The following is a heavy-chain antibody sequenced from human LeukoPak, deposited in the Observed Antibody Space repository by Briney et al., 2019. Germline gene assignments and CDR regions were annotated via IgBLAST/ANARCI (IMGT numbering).Heavy chain of an antibody. D-gene: IGHD3-22*01. CDR3: ARVHYYYDSSGYYMDY. J-gene: IGHJ4*02. CDR1: GFTFSDYY. V-gene: IGHV3-11*01. CDR2: ISSGGRTI. Sequence: GGSLRLSCAASGFTFSDYYMSWIRQAPGKGLEWVSYISSGGRTIYYADSVKGRFTISRDNAKKSLYLQMNSLRAEDTAVYYCARVHYYYDSSGYYMDYWGQGTLVTVSS.